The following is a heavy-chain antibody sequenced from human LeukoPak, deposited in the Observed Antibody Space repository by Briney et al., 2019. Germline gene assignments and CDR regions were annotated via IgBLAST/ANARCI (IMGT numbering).Heavy chain of an antibody. CDR3: ARRAGEYSHPYGY. V-gene: IGHV3-53*01. D-gene: IGHD4-17*01. Sequence: PGGSLRLSCTVSGFTVSSNSMSWVRQAPGKGLEWVSFIYSGGNTHYSDSVKGRFTISRDNSKNTLYLQMNSLRADDTAVYYCARRAGEYSHPYGYWGQGTPVTVSS. CDR2: IYSGGNT. J-gene: IGHJ4*02. CDR1: GFTVSSNS.